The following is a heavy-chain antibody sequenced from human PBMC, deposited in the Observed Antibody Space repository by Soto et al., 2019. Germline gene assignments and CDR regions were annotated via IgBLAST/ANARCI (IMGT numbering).Heavy chain of an antibody. CDR2: IDSDGSRI. CDR1: GFTFSNYW. CDR3: VRTSLVVAVATREDF. Sequence: EVQLVESGGGLVQPGESLRLSCAASGFTFSNYWMHWVRQAPGKGLGWVSRIDSDGSRITYAAFVKGRFTISRDNAKNTVYLHMNSLTAEDTAVYYCVRTSLVVAVATREDFWGQGTLVTVSS. J-gene: IGHJ4*02. V-gene: IGHV3-74*01. D-gene: IGHD2-15*01.